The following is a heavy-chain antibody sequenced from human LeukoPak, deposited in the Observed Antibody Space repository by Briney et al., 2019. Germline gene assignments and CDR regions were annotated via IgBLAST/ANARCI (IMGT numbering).Heavy chain of an antibody. V-gene: IGHV3-30*02. CDR3: AKDGQLGY. D-gene: IGHD6-13*01. Sequence: PGGCLRLSCAASGFSLSGYDMHWARQAPDKGLEWVAFTRSSGYYAESVKGRFTISIDSSKNTLYLHMNSLRPEDTAIYYCAKDGQLGYWGQGTQVIVSS. J-gene: IGHJ4*02. CDR2: TRSSG. CDR1: GFSLSGYD.